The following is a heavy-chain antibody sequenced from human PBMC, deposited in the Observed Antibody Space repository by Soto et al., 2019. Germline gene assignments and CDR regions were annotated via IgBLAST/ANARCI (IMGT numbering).Heavy chain of an antibody. V-gene: IGHV4-59*01. CDR2: NYHSGTT. Sequence: SETLSLTCAVSGVTISTYYWSWIRQPPGKGLEWIGYNYHSGTTNYNPSLKSRVTISVDTSKNQFSLRLTSVTAADTAIYYCVREAYIGYGHAIDHWRRGTLVTVSS. CDR3: VREAYIGYGHAIDH. CDR1: GVTISTYY. J-gene: IGHJ4*02. D-gene: IGHD5-12*01.